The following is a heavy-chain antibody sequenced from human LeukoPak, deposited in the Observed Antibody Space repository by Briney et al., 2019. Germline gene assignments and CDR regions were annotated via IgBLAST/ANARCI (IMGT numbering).Heavy chain of an antibody. J-gene: IGHJ4*02. Sequence: GGSLRLSCAASGFTFSSYWMSWVRQAPGKGLEWVANIKQDGSEKYYVDSVKGRFTISRDNAKNSLYLQMNSLRAEDTAVYYCARESRAYYDFWSGYYKWGQGTLVTVSS. V-gene: IGHV3-7*01. CDR1: GFTFSSYW. CDR3: ARESRAYYDFWSGYYK. CDR2: IKQDGSEK. D-gene: IGHD3-3*01.